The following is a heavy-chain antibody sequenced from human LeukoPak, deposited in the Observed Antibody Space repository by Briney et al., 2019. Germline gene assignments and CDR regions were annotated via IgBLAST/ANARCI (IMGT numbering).Heavy chain of an antibody. J-gene: IGHJ4*02. V-gene: IGHV3-23*01. CDR2: ISGSGEST. CDR1: GFTFSNYA. CDR3: AKSRGSYWVPEFDY. D-gene: IGHD1-26*01. Sequence: PGGSLRLSCAPCGFTFSNYAMRWVRQAPGKGLEWVSDISGSGESTNYADSVKGRFTISRDNSKNTLYLQMNSLRAEDTAIYYCAKSRGSYWVPEFDYWGQGTLVTVSS.